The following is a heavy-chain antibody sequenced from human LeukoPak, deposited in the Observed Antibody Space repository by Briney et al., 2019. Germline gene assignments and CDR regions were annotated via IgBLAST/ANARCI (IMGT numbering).Heavy chain of an antibody. J-gene: IGHJ4*02. Sequence: ASVKVSCKASGYTFTSYYMHWVRQAPGQGLEWMGIINPSGGSTSYAQKFQGRVTMTRDTSTSTVYMELSSLRSEDTAGYYCARGVRGSSSWYEVIDYWGQGTLVTVSS. CDR2: INPSGGST. D-gene: IGHD6-13*01. CDR1: GYTFTSYY. V-gene: IGHV1-46*01. CDR3: ARGVRGSSSWYEVIDY.